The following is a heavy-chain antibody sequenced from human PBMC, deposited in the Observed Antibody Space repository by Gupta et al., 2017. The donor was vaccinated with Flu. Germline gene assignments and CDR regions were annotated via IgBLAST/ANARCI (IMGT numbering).Heavy chain of an antibody. Sequence: PSQTLSLTCTVSGGSISSGVFYWSWLRHHPGRGLEWIGYIYHTGSTQYNPSLKSRVSISLDTSKNQSSLKLNSVTAADTAVYYCAREVAYWGQGTLVTVSA. V-gene: IGHV4-31*03. CDR3: AREVAY. CDR2: IYHTGST. CDR1: GGSISSGVFY. J-gene: IGHJ4*02.